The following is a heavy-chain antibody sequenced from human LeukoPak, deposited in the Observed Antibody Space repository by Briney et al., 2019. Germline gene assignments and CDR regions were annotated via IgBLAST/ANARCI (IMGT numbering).Heavy chain of an antibody. V-gene: IGHV5-51*01. CDR2: IYPGDSDT. CDR1: GYRFTSYW. Sequence: GESLKISCKGSGYRFTSYWIGWVRQMPGKGLEWMAIIYPGDSDTRYSSSSEGQCTSSAAKSLSTSNLQWSSLKASDTVMYYCARHRNNYYYGSGTEPGYFDYWGQRTLVTVSS. CDR3: ARHRNNYYYGSGTEPGYFDY. D-gene: IGHD3-10*01. J-gene: IGHJ4*02.